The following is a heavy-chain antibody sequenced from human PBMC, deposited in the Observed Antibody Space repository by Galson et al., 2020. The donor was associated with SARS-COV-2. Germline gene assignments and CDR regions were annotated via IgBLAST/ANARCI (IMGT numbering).Heavy chain of an antibody. V-gene: IGHV1-24*01. CDR1: GYTLTELS. Sequence: GESLKISCKVSGYTLTELSMHWVRQAPGKGLEWMGGFDPEDGEKIYAQKFQGRVTMTEDTSTDTAYMELSSLRSEDTAVYYCATGSGSYLGWFDPWGQGTLVTVSS. J-gene: IGHJ5*02. D-gene: IGHD1-26*01. CDR2: FDPEDGEK. CDR3: ATGSGSYLGWFDP.